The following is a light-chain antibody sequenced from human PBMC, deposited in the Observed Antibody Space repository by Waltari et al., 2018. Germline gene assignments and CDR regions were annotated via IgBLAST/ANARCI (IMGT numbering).Light chain of an antibody. CDR2: WAS. CDR1: HSLLFGSSRNY. CDR3: QHYYRAPYS. Sequence: IVMTQSPASLAVSLGERATINCKSNHSLLFGSSRNYLAWYQQRRGQPPKLLLYWASIRESGVPERIVGSGSGTDFTLTINNLQAEDVALYYCQHYYRAPYSFGQGTKLEI. V-gene: IGKV4-1*01. J-gene: IGKJ2*03.